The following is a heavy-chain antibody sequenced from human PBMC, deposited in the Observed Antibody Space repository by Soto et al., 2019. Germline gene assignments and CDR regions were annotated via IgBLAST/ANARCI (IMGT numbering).Heavy chain of an antibody. CDR2: ISSSGTTT. CDR3: ARVRGDSSGSYYIDY. D-gene: IGHD3-22*01. Sequence: QVQLVESGGGLVKPRGSLRLSCAASGFSLSDYYVSWIRQAPGEGLEWVSYISSSGTTTHYADSVKGRFTISKDNAKNSLYLQMNSLRAEDTAVYYCARVRGDSSGSYYIDYWGQGALVTVSS. V-gene: IGHV3-11*01. CDR1: GFSLSDYY. J-gene: IGHJ4*02.